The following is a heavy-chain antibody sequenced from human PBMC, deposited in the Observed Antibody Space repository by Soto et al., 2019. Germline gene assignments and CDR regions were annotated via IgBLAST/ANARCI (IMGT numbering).Heavy chain of an antibody. CDR1: GFTFSSYA. D-gene: IGHD6-13*01. J-gene: IGHJ6*02. CDR3: ARDSSSWYPTYYYYGMDV. V-gene: IGHV3-30-3*01. Sequence: QVQLVESGGGVVQPGRSLRLSCAASGFTFSSYAMHWVRQAPGKGLEWVAVISYDGSNKYYADSVKGRFTISRDNSKNTLYLQMNSLRAEDTAVYYCARDSSSWYPTYYYYGMDVWGQGTTVTVSS. CDR2: ISYDGSNK.